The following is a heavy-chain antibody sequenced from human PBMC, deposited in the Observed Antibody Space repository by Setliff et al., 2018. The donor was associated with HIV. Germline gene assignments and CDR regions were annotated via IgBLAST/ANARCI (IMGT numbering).Heavy chain of an antibody. V-gene: IGHV4-34*01. CDR1: GGSLSGHY. J-gene: IGHJ4*02. D-gene: IGHD6-13*01. CDR3: VTSSSWSSRLNF. CDR2: INHSGKT. Sequence: SETLSLTCAVYGGSLSGHYWNWIRQPPGEGLEWIGEINHSGKTNYNPSLKSRVTISVGTSKNQFSLKVTSVTAADTVVYYCVTSSSWSSRLNFWGQGMLVTVSS.